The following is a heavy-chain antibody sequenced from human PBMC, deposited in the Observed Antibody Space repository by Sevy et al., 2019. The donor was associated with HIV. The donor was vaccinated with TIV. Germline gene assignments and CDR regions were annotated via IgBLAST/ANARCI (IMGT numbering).Heavy chain of an antibody. J-gene: IGHJ6*02. Sequence: ASVKVSCKASGGTFSSYAISWVRQAPGQGLEWMGGIIPIFGTANYAQKFQGRVTITADESTSTAYMELSSLRSEDTAVYYCARDRVRDGYNRYYYYYGMGVWGQGTTVTVSS. D-gene: IGHD5-12*01. V-gene: IGHV1-69*13. CDR1: GGTFSSYA. CDR2: IIPIFGTA. CDR3: ARDRVRDGYNRYYYYYGMGV.